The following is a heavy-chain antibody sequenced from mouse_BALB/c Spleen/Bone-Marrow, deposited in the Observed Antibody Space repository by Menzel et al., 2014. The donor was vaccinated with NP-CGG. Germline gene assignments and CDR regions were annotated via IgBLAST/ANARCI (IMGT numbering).Heavy chain of an antibody. CDR3: TRGGNWEDFDY. CDR2: ISSGGSPI. CDR1: GFTFSSFG. V-gene: IGHV5-17*02. J-gene: IGHJ2*01. D-gene: IGHD4-1*01. Sequence: EVQRVESGGGLVQPGGSRKLSCAASGFTFSSFGMHWVRQAPEKGLEWVAYISSGGSPIFYADTVKGRFTISRDNPKNTLFLQMTSLRSEDTAMYYCTRGGNWEDFDYWGQGTTLTVSS.